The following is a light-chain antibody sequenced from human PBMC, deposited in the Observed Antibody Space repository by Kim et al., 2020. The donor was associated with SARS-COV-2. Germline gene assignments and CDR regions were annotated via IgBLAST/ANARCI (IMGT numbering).Light chain of an antibody. V-gene: IGKV3-11*01. CDR2: EKY. Sequence: SPRDSEALSCWGQQKVRRYLAWDQQKPGQAPRGLICEKYNRATTIPARFRGSGCGADFTLTLWSLGRRGVAVYYCEQRYGWPLSFGGRTKVEIK. J-gene: IGKJ4*01. CDR3: EQRYGWPLS. CDR1: QKVRRY.